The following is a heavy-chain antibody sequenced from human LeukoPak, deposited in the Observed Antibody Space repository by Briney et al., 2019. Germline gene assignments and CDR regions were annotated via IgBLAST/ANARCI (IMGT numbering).Heavy chain of an antibody. Sequence: SETLSLTCTVSGGSIYSYHWSWIRQPPEKGLEWIGHIYYTGSTNYNPFLKSRVTISVDTSKNQFSLKLTSVTAADTAVYFCARAERLSSRSWYENWFDPWGQGTLVTVSS. V-gene: IGHV4-59*01. CDR3: ARAERLSSRSWYENWFDP. CDR2: IYYTGST. CDR1: GGSIYSYH. J-gene: IGHJ5*02. D-gene: IGHD6-13*01.